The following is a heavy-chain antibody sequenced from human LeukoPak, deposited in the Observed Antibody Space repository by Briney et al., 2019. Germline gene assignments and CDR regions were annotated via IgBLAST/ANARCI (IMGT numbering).Heavy chain of an antibody. V-gene: IGHV1-69*04. Sequence: VASVKVSCKASGGTFSSYAISWVRQAPGQGLEWMGRIIPILGIANYAQKFQGRVTITADKSTSTAYMELSSLRSEDTAVYYCARSVGILVVTAMPYFDYWGQGTLVTVSS. D-gene: IGHD2-21*02. CDR2: IIPILGIA. CDR3: ARSVGILVVTAMPYFDY. J-gene: IGHJ4*02. CDR1: GGTFSSYA.